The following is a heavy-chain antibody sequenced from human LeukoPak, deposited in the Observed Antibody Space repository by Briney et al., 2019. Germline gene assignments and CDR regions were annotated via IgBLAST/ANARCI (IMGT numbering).Heavy chain of an antibody. CDR3: ATRSSHTSSWYVYLFWDY. J-gene: IGHJ4*02. Sequence: PGGSLRLSCAASGFPFSSCWMTWVRQAPGKGLEWVANINQDGSEKNYVDSVEGRFTISRDNAKNSLYLQMNSLRAEDTAFYYCATRSSHTSSWYVYLFWDYWGQGALVTVSS. V-gene: IGHV3-7*01. CDR2: INQDGSEK. CDR1: GFPFSSCW. D-gene: IGHD6-13*01.